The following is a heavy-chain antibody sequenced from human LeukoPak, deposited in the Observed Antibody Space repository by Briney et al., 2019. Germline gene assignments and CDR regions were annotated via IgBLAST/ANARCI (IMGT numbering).Heavy chain of an antibody. CDR1: GYTFTGYY. CDR2: INPNRCGT. J-gene: IGHJ4*02. V-gene: IGHV1-2*02. CDR3: ARSRYSSSSVPFNY. Sequence: ASVKVSCKASGYTFTGYYMHWVRQAPGQGLEWMGLINPNRCGTNYAQKFQGRVIMNRDTSISTAYIELSRLRSDDTAVYYCARSRYSSSSVPFNYWGQGTLVTVSS. D-gene: IGHD6-6*01.